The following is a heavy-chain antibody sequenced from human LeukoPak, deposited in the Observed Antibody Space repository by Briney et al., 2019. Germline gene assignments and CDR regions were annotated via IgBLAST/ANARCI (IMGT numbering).Heavy chain of an antibody. CDR3: ARQQLVHNWFDP. CDR2: ISAYNGNT. V-gene: IGHV1-18*01. Sequence: ASVKVSFKASGYTFTSYGISWVWQAPGQGLEWMGWISAYNGNTNYAQKLQGRVTMTTDTSTSTAYMELRSLRSDDTAVYYCARQQLVHNWFDPWGQGTLVTVSS. CDR1: GYTFTSYG. J-gene: IGHJ5*02. D-gene: IGHD6-13*01.